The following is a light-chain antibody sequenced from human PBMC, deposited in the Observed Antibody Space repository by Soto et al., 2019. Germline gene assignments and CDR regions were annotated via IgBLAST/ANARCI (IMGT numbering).Light chain of an antibody. CDR3: QSYDSSLTLRV. V-gene: IGLV1-40*01. Sequence: QAVVTQPPSVSGAPGERVTISCTGSSSNIGAGYDVHWYQQLPGTAPKLLIYGNSNRPSGVPDRFSGSKSGTSASLAITGLQADDEADYYFQSYDSSLTLRVFGTGTKLTVL. CDR2: GNS. J-gene: IGLJ1*01. CDR1: SSNIGAGYD.